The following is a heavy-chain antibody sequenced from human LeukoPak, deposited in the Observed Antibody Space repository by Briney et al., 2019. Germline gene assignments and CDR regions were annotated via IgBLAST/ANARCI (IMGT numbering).Heavy chain of an antibody. CDR2: IYPGDSDT. J-gene: IGHJ4*02. CDR3: ARMYYYDSSGGDYFDY. V-gene: IGHV5-51*01. CDR1: GYSFTSYW. D-gene: IGHD3-22*01. Sequence: GESLKISCKGSGYSFTSYWIGWVRQMPGKGLEWMGIIYPGDSDTRYSPSFQGQVTISADKSISTAYLQWSSLKASDTAMYYCARMYYYDSSGGDYFDYWGQGTLVTVSS.